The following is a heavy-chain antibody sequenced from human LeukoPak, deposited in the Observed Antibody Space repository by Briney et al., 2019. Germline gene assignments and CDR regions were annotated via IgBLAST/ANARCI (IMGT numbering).Heavy chain of an antibody. V-gene: IGHV3-23*01. J-gene: IGHJ4*02. Sequence: QPGGTLRLSCAASGFTFSSYGMSWVRQAPGKGLEWVSAISGSGGSTNYADSVKGRFTISRDNSKNTLYLQMNSLRAEDTAVYYCAKNKGIWTLYFDYWGQGTLVTVSS. CDR3: AKNKGIWTLYFDY. CDR1: GFTFSSYG. D-gene: IGHD6-13*01. CDR2: ISGSGGST.